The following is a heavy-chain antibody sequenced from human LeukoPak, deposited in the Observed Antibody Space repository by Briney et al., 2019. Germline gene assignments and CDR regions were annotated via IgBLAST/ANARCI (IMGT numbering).Heavy chain of an antibody. CDR3: ARVIAAAGTEWFDP. Sequence: SQTLSLTCTVSGGSISSGGYYWSWIRQHPGKGLEWIGYIYYSGSTYYNPSLKSRVTISVDTSKDQFSLKLSSVTAADTAVHYCARVIAAAGTEWFDPWGQGTLVTVSS. V-gene: IGHV4-31*03. CDR1: GGSISSGGYY. CDR2: IYYSGST. D-gene: IGHD6-13*01. J-gene: IGHJ5*02.